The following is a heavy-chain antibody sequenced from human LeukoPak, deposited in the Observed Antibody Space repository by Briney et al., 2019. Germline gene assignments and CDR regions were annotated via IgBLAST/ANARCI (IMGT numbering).Heavy chain of an antibody. D-gene: IGHD3-16*01. CDR1: GFTFSSYS. Sequence: GSLRLSCAASGFTFSSYSMNWVRQAPGKGLEWVSSISSSSSYIYYADSVKGRFTISRDNAKNSLYLQMNSLRAEDTAVYYCARGGDYYYGMDVWGQGTTVTVSS. CDR3: ARGGDYYYGMDV. J-gene: IGHJ6*02. CDR2: ISSSSSYI. V-gene: IGHV3-21*01.